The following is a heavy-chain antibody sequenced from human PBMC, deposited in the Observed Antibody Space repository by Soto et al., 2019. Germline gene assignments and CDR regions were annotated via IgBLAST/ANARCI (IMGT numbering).Heavy chain of an antibody. Sequence: SETLSLTCTVSGGSISNYYWTWIRQPPGKGLEWIGYIYYSGSTYYNPSLKSRVTISVDRSKNQFSLKLSSVTAADTAVYYCARVPDRWGQGTLVTVSS. V-gene: IGHV4-59*12. J-gene: IGHJ5*02. CDR1: GGSISNYY. CDR2: IYYSGST. D-gene: IGHD2-2*01. CDR3: ARVPDR.